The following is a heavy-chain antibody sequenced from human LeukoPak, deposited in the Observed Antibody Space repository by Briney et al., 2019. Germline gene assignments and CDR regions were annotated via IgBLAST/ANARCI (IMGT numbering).Heavy chain of an antibody. V-gene: IGHV1-2*02. CDR2: VNPNRGDT. Sequence: ASVKVSCKASGYTFTSHYMHWVRQAPGQGLEWMGWVNPNRGDTNYAQKFRGRVTITTDTSISTAYMDLSAVTSGDTAVYYCARGTSWGHYWGQGTLLTVSS. CDR3: ARGTSWGHY. D-gene: IGHD3-16*01. CDR1: GYTFTSHY. J-gene: IGHJ4*02.